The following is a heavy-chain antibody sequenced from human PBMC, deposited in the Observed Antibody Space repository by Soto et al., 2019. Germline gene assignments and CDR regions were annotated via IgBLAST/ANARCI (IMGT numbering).Heavy chain of an antibody. D-gene: IGHD2-15*01. Sequence: QVHLVDSGGGVVQPGRSLRLSCAASGFTFSNYAMHWVRQAPGKGLEWVALLSFDGSNEYYADSVKGRFTISRDNTNNMLFLQMNSLRPEDTAVYYCAKDPGVGYCSGGSGYVPDFWGQGTLVTVSS. V-gene: IGHV3-30-3*01. CDR2: LSFDGSNE. J-gene: IGHJ4*02. CDR3: AKDPGVGYCSGGSGYVPDF. CDR1: GFTFSNYA.